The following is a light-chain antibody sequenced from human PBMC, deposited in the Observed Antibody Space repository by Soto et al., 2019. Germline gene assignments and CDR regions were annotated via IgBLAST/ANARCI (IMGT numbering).Light chain of an antibody. J-gene: IGLJ3*02. CDR2: HNT. Sequence: QSVLTQPPSVSGAPGQRVSISCTGSSSNSGTDYDVHWYQQLPGTAPKLLIYHNTNRPSGVPARFFGSKSGTSASLAITGLQAEDEADYYCQSFDRSLSGWVFGGGTKLTVL. CDR1: SSNSGTDYD. V-gene: IGLV1-40*01. CDR3: QSFDRSLSGWV.